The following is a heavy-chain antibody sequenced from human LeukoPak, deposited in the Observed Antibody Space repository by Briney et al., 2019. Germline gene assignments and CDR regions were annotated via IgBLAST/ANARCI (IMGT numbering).Heavy chain of an antibody. CDR1: GYTFTSYG. D-gene: IGHD2-2*01. Sequence: GASVKVSCKASGYTFTSYGISWVRQAPGQGLEWMGWISAYNGNTNYAQKLQGRVTMTRDTSISTAYMELSRLRSDDTAVYYCARSRGEYCSSTSCRLGAFDIWGQGTMVTVSS. CDR2: ISAYNGNT. V-gene: IGHV1-18*01. J-gene: IGHJ3*02. CDR3: ARSRGEYCSSTSCRLGAFDI.